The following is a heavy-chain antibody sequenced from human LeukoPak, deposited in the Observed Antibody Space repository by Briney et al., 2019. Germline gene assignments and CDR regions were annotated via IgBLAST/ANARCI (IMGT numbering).Heavy chain of an antibody. V-gene: IGHV1-69*13. D-gene: IGHD3-10*01. CDR3: AGDPPSRGFGVFDY. CDR1: GGTFSGYG. CDR2: IIPILDAT. J-gene: IGHJ4*02. Sequence: ASVKVSCKASGGTFSGYGFIWVRQAPGQGLEWMGGIIPILDATNYAQSFQGRVTITADESTSTAYMELSSLRYEHTAVYYCAGDPPSRGFGVFDYWGQGTLVTVSS.